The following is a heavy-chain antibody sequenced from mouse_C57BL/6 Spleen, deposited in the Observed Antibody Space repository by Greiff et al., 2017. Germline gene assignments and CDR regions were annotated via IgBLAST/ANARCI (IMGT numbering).Heavy chain of an antibody. CDR2: IYPGSGST. CDR1: GYTFTSYW. V-gene: IGHV1-55*01. D-gene: IGHD1-1*01. Sequence: QVQLQQPGAELVKPGASVKMSCKASGYTFTSYWITWVKQRPGQGLEWIGDIYPGSGSTNYNEKFKSKATLTVDTSSSTAYMQRSSLTSEDSAVYYCARGGVYYYGSSYHFDYWGQGTTLTVSS. CDR3: ARGGVYYYGSSYHFDY. J-gene: IGHJ2*01.